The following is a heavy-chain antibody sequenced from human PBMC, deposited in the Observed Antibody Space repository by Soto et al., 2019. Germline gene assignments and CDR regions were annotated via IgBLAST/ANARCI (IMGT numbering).Heavy chain of an antibody. CDR2: IYQSGTA. CDR3: ARVTGSKGYFDY. CDR1: GYSIRSDYY. D-gene: IGHD2-2*01. Sequence: SETLSLTCAVSGYSIRSDYYWGWIRQPPGKGLEWIGSIYQSGTAYYNPSLKSRVTISVDTSKNEFSLKVSSVTAADTAVYYCARVTGSKGYFDYWGQRTLVTVSS. V-gene: IGHV4-38-2*01. J-gene: IGHJ4*02.